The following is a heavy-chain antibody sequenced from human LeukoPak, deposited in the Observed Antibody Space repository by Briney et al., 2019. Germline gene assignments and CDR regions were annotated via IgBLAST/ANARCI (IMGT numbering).Heavy chain of an antibody. V-gene: IGHV3-7*04. CDR1: GLSISGQW. D-gene: IGHD3-10*01. Sequence: GGSLRLSCVASGLSISGQWMNWVRQAPGKGLEWVATMNLDGSQKYYVDSVKGRFSISRDNAKNSVYLQMNSLRAEDTAVYYCATDYYGSANFWGQGALVTVSS. J-gene: IGHJ4*02. CDR2: MNLDGSQK. CDR3: ATDYYGSANF.